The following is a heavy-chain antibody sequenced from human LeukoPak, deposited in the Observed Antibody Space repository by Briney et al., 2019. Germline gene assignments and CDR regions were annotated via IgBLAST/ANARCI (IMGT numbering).Heavy chain of an antibody. J-gene: IGHJ4*02. V-gene: IGHV4-39*07. CDR3: ARKDCGGDCSFDY. CDR1: GGSISSSSYY. Sequence: SETLSLTCSVSGGSISSSSYYWGWIRQPPGKGLEWIGSIYYSGSTYYNPSLKSRVAISVDTSKNQFSLKLSSVTAVDTAVYYCARKDCGGDCSFDYWGQGTLVTVSS. CDR2: IYYSGST. D-gene: IGHD2-21*02.